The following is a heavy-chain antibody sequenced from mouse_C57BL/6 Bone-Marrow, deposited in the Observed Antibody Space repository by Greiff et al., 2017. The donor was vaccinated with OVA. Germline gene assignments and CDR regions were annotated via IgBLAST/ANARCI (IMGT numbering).Heavy chain of an antibody. CDR2: IHTNSGST. CDR3: ARCLPHYYAMDY. J-gene: IGHJ4*01. Sequence: VQLQQPGAELVKPGASVKLSCKASGYTFTSYWMHWVKQRPGQGLEWIGMIHTNSGSTNYNEKFKSKATLTVDKSSSTAYMQLSSLTSEDSAVYYCARCLPHYYAMDYWGQGTSVTVSS. V-gene: IGHV1-64*01. CDR1: GYTFTSYW.